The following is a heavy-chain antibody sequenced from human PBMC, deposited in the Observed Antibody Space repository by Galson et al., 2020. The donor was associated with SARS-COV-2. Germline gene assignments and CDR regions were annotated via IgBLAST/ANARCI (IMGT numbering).Heavy chain of an antibody. J-gene: IGHJ6*02. CDR2: IYYSGST. D-gene: IGHD3-9*01. Sequence: ASETLSLTCTVSGGSISSGDYYWSWIRQPPGKGLERIGYIYYSGSTYYNPSLKSRVTISVDTSKNQFSLKLSSVTAAVTAVYYCARDQTKNAVLTGYYYYYGMDVWGQGTTVTVSS. CDR3: ARDQTKNAVLTGYYYYYGMDV. CDR1: GGSISSGDYY. V-gene: IGHV4-30-4*01.